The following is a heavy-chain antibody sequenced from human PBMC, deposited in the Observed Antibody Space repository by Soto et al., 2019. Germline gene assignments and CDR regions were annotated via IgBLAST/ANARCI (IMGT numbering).Heavy chain of an antibody. CDR1: AFIFTGYG. CDR3: ARDGVGATAYFGYFDY. CDR2: VRYDGSNT. V-gene: IGHV3-33*01. D-gene: IGHD1-26*01. J-gene: IGHJ4*02. Sequence: QVQLVESGGGVVQPGRSLRLSCAASAFIFTGYGMHWVRQAPGKGLEWVAVVRYDGSNTYYADSVKGRFIISRDKPKNTLYLQMNSLRAEDTAVYYCARDGVGATAYFGYFDYWGQGTLVTVSS.